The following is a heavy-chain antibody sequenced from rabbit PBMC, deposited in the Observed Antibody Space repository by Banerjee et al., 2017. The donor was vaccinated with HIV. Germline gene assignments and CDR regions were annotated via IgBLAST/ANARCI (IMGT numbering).Heavy chain of an antibody. CDR1: GFSFSDRDV. CDR2: INTATGKD. CDR3: ARDLVGVIGWNFNL. V-gene: IGHV1S45*01. D-gene: IGHD1-1*01. J-gene: IGHJ4*01. Sequence: QEQLEESGRGLVKPEGSLTLICKASGFSFSDRDVMCWVRQAPGKGLEWIACINTATGKDVYASWAKGRFTISKTSSTTVTLQMTSLTAADTATYFCARDLVGVIGWNFNLWGPGTLVTVS.